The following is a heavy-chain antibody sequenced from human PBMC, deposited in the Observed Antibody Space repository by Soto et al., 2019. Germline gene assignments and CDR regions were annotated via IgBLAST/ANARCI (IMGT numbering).Heavy chain of an antibody. CDR2: ITVNSGNT. CDR1: GYTFISYG. J-gene: IGHJ4*02. CDR3: GRGLGGGWYYFDY. V-gene: IGHV1-18*01. D-gene: IGHD6-19*01. Sequence: QGQLVQSGVEVKKPGASVKVSCKASGYTFISYGIGWERQAPGQGLEWMGWITVNSGNTNYPQKFQGRVTMTTDTSTSTAYMELRSLTSDDTAVYYCGRGLGGGWYYFDYWGPGTLVTVSS.